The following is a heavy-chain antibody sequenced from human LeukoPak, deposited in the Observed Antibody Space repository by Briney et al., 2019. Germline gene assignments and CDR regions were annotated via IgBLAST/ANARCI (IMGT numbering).Heavy chain of an antibody. V-gene: IGHV3-21*01. CDR1: GFTFSSYS. Sequence: GGSLRLSCAASGFTFSSYSMNWVRQAPGKGLEWVSAISDNSGNTYYADSVKGRFTISRDNAKNSLYLQMNSLRAEDTAVYYCARDGVIVGATVNWGQGTLVTVSS. CDR2: ISDNSGNT. J-gene: IGHJ4*02. D-gene: IGHD1-26*01. CDR3: ARDGVIVGATVN.